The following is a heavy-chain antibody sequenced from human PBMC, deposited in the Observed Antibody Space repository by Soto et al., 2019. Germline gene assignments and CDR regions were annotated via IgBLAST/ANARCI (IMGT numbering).Heavy chain of an antibody. CDR1: GGSVSSGSYY. CDR2: IYYSGST. V-gene: IGHV4-61*01. CDR3: ARARTYSSGWYEIYTVFDY. J-gene: IGHJ4*02. Sequence: PSQTLSLTCTVSGGSVSSGSYYWSWIRQPPGKGLEWIGYIYYSGSTNYNPSLKSRVTISVDTSKNQFSLKLSSVTAADTAVYYCARARTYSSGWYEIYTVFDYWGQGTLVTVSS. D-gene: IGHD6-19*01.